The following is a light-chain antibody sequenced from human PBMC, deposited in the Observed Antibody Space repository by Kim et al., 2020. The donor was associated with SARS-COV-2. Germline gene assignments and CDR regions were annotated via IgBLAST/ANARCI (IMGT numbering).Light chain of an antibody. CDR2: GAS. V-gene: IGKV3-20*01. Sequence: EIVLTQSPGTLSLSPGERATLSCRASQSVSSSYLAWYQKKPGQAPRLLIYGASSRATGIPDRFSGSGSGTDFTLTISRLEPEDFAVYYCQQYGSSPPLTFGGGTKLEIK. CDR1: QSVSSSY. CDR3: QQYGSSPPLT. J-gene: IGKJ4*01.